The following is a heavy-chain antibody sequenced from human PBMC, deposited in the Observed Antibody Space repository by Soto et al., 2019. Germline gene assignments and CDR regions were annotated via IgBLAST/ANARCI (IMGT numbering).Heavy chain of an antibody. CDR1: GVSINSGGYY. D-gene: IGHD1-1*01. J-gene: IGHJ3*02. V-gene: IGHV4-31*03. CDR3: ARGSQLERDARDI. Sequence: QVQLQESGPGLVKPSQTLSLTCSVSGVSINSGGYYWSWIRHHPGKGLEWIGYIYYTGHTFYNPSLKRRVAMSLDTSKNQCSLELGSVTAADAAVYYCARGSQLERDARDICGQGTMVTVSS. CDR2: IYYTGHT.